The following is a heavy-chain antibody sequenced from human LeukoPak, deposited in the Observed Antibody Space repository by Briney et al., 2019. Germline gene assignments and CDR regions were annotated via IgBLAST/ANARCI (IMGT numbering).Heavy chain of an antibody. D-gene: IGHD6-19*01. J-gene: IGHJ4*02. CDR2: SSSSGSTI. Sequence: GGSLRLSCAASGFTFSSYEMNWVRQAPGKGLEWVSYSSSSGSTISYADSVKGRFTISRDNAKNSPYLQMNSLRDEDTAVYYCARDGGQWLDTFDYWGQGTLVTVSS. V-gene: IGHV3-48*03. CDR3: ARDGGQWLDTFDY. CDR1: GFTFSSYE.